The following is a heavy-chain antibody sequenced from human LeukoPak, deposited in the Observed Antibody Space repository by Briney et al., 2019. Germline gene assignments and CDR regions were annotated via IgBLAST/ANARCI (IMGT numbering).Heavy chain of an antibody. D-gene: IGHD3-10*01. V-gene: IGHV1-18*01. CDR2: ISAYNGNT. CDR3: ARVITMVRGVIITPTECPDY. J-gene: IGHJ4*02. CDR1: GYTFTSYG. Sequence: ASVKVSCKASGYTFTSYGISWVRQAPGQGLEWMGWISAYNGNTNYAQKLQGRVTMTTDTSTSTACMELRSLRSDDTAVYYCARVITMVRGVIITPTECPDYWGQGTLVTVSS.